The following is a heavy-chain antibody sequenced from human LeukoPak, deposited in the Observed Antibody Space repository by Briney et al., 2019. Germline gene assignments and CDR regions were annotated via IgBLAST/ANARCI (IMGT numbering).Heavy chain of an antibody. CDR2: ISSSGSTI. V-gene: IGHV3-11*01. D-gene: IGHD2-15*01. CDR3: AREYCSGGSCHFDY. CDR1: GFTFSDYY. J-gene: IGHJ4*02. Sequence: PGGSLRLSCAASGFTFSDYYMSWIRQAPGKGLEWVSYISSSGSTIYYADSVKGRFTISRDNAKNSLYLQMISLRAEDTAVYYCAREYCSGGSCHFDYWGQGTLVTVSS.